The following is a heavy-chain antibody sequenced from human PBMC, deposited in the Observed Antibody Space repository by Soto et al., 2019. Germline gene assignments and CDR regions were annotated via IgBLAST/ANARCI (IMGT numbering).Heavy chain of an antibody. J-gene: IGHJ4*02. CDR2: IYWDDDK. CDR1: GFSLSTSGVG. D-gene: IGHD6-19*01. Sequence: QITLKESGPTLVKPTQTLTLTCTFSGFSLSTSGVGVGWIRQPPGKALEWLALIYWDDDKRYSPSLKSRLTITKYTSKNQVVLTMTNMDPVDTATYYCAHQNAGIAVDGISRGDFAYWGQGTLVTVSS. V-gene: IGHV2-5*02. CDR3: AHQNAGIAVDGISRGDFAY.